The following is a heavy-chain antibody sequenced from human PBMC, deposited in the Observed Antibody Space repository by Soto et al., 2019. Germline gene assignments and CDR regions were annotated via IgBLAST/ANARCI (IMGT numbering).Heavy chain of an antibody. D-gene: IGHD6-19*01. J-gene: IGHJ4*02. CDR2: ISYDGSNK. CDR3: ARDLSSGIAVAGYSDY. Sequence: PXGSLRLSCAASGFTFSSYAMHWVRQAPGKGLEWVAVISYDGSNKYYADSVKGRFTISRDNSKNTLYLQMNSLRAEDTAVYYCARDLSSGIAVAGYSDYWGQGPLVTVS. CDR1: GFTFSSYA. V-gene: IGHV3-30-3*01.